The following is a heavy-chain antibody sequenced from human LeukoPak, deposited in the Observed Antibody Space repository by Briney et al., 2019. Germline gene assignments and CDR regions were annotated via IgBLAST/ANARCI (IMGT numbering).Heavy chain of an antibody. D-gene: IGHD1-26*01. CDR1: GGSISGYY. CDR3: ASGGSYDY. CDR2: INHSGST. J-gene: IGHJ4*02. V-gene: IGHV4-34*01. Sequence: PSETLSLTCTLSGGSISGYYWSWIRQPPGKGLEWIGEINHSGSTNYNPSLKSRVTISVDTSKNQFSLKLSSVTAADTAVYYCASGGSYDYWGQGTLVTVSS.